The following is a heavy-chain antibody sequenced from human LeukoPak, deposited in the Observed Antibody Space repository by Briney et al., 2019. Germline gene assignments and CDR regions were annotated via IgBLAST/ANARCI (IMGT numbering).Heavy chain of an antibody. CDR3: ARSITMIVEFDY. D-gene: IGHD3-22*01. J-gene: IGHJ4*02. CDR1: GGSISSYY. CDR2: IYYSGST. Sequence: KPSETLSLTCTVSGGSISSYYWSWIRQPPGKGLEWIGYIYYSGSTNCNPSLKSRVTISVDTSKNQFSLKLSSVTAADTAVYYCARSITMIVEFDYWGQGTLVTVSS. V-gene: IGHV4-59*01.